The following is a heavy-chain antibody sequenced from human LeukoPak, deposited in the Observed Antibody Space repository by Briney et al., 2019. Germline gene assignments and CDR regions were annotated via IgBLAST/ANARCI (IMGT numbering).Heavy chain of an antibody. J-gene: IGHJ4*02. D-gene: IGHD3-22*01. Sequence: PGGSLRLSCAASGFTFSDYYMSWIRQAPGKGLEGVSYISSSGSTIYYADSVKGRFTISRDNAKNSLYLQMNSLRAEDTAVYYCASYSLVVSSTPFDYWGQGTLVTVSS. CDR2: ISSSGSTI. CDR1: GFTFSDYY. V-gene: IGHV3-11*04. CDR3: ASYSLVVSSTPFDY.